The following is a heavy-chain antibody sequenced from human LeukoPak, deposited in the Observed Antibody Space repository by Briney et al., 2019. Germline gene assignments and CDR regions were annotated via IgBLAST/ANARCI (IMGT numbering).Heavy chain of an antibody. CDR1: GYTFTSYG. J-gene: IGHJ3*02. CDR3: ARGLQENLAWLTAFSAFDI. V-gene: IGHV1-18*01. D-gene: IGHD6-19*01. Sequence: EASVKVSCKASGYTFTSYGISWVRQAPGQGLEWMGWISAYNGNTNYAQKVRGRVTMTTDTSTRTAYMELRSLRSDDTAVYYCARGLQENLAWLTAFSAFDIWGQGTMVTVSS. CDR2: ISAYNGNT.